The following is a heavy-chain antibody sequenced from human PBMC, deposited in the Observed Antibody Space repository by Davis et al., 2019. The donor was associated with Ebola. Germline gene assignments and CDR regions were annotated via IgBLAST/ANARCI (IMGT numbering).Heavy chain of an antibody. Sequence: PGGSLRLSCAASGFTFSSYGMHWVRQAPGKGLEWVAVIWYDGSNKYYADSVKGRFTISRDNSKNTLYLQMNSLRAEDTAVYYCARDMITSYGMDVWGQGTTVTVSS. J-gene: IGHJ6*02. D-gene: IGHD3-16*01. CDR1: GFTFSSYG. V-gene: IGHV3-33*01. CDR3: ARDMITSYGMDV. CDR2: IWYDGSNK.